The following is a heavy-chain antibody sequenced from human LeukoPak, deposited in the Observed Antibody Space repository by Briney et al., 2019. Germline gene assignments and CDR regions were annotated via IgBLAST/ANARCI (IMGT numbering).Heavy chain of an antibody. CDR2: IKHDGSEK. Sequence: PGGSLRLSRAASGFTFSSYWMSWVRQAPGKGLEWVANIKHDGSEKYYVDSVKGRFTISRDNAKNSLYLQMNSLRAEDTAVYYCARDGGITIFGVAIRAGAFDIWGQGTMVTVSS. J-gene: IGHJ3*02. D-gene: IGHD3-3*01. V-gene: IGHV3-7*01. CDR1: GFTFSSYW. CDR3: ARDGGITIFGVAIRAGAFDI.